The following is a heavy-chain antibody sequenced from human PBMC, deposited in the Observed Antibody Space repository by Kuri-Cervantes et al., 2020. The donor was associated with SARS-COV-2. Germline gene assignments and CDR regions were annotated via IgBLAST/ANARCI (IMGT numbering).Heavy chain of an antibody. CDR2: IGGHGLPT. Sequence: GESLKISCAASGFTFSSYAMSWVRQTPGKGLEWVSAIGGHGLPTYYADPVKGRFTISRDNFNNALYLEMNSLGVEDTAVYYCAKHEVRTYDYWGQGTLVTVSS. D-gene: IGHD3/OR15-3a*01. CDR1: GFTFSSYA. V-gene: IGHV3-23*01. J-gene: IGHJ4*02. CDR3: AKHEVRTYDY.